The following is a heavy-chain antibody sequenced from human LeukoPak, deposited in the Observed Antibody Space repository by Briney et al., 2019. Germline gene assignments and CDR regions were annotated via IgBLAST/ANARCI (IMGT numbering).Heavy chain of an antibody. J-gene: IGHJ4*02. V-gene: IGHV3-23*01. CDR3: AKGKSYPYYYDSSGYYTLFDY. Sequence: PGGSLRLSCEASGFTFSSYAMSWVRKAPGKGLEWVSAISGSGGSTYYADSVKGRFTISRDNSKNTLYLQMNSLRAEDTAVYYCAKGKSYPYYYDSSGYYTLFDYWGQGTLVTVSS. D-gene: IGHD3-22*01. CDR1: GFTFSSYA. CDR2: ISGSGGST.